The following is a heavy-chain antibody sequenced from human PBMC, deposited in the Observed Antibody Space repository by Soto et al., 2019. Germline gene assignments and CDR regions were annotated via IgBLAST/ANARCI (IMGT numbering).Heavy chain of an antibody. CDR2: IIHIFGTA. Sequence: SVKVSCKASGGTFSSYAISWVRQAPGQGLEWMGGIIHIFGTANYAQKFQGRVTITADESTSTAYMELSSLRSEDTAVYYCARVPSGSRADCSGGSCYSLNYFDYWGQGTLVTVSS. V-gene: IGHV1-69*13. CDR3: ARVPSGSRADCSGGSCYSLNYFDY. J-gene: IGHJ4*02. CDR1: GGTFSSYA. D-gene: IGHD2-15*01.